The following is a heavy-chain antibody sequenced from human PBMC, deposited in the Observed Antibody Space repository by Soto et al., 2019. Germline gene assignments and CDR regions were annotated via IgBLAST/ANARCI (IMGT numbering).Heavy chain of an antibody. V-gene: IGHV4-61*01. CDR1: GGSVSNKTYY. CDR2: VYYSGTT. D-gene: IGHD3-9*01. CDR3: ARPTAVPNPPRSISLFDY. Sequence: PSETLSLTCSVSGGSVSNKTYYWSWIRQPPXKRLEWIGYVYYSGTTNYNPSLKSRVTISVDLSKNQFSLRLSSVTTADTALYYRARPTAVPNPPRSISLFDYWGQGALDTVSS. J-gene: IGHJ4*01.